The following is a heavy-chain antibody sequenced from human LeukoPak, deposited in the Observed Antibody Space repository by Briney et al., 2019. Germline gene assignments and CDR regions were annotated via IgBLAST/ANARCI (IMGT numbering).Heavy chain of an antibody. V-gene: IGHV1-2*02. CDR2: INPNSGGT. Sequence: ASVKVSCKASGYTFTGYYMHWVRQAPGQGLEWMRWINPNSGGTNYAQKFQGRVTMTRDTSISTAYMELSRLRSDDTAVYYCARDSGVAAATGGNWFDPWGQGTLVTVSS. CDR1: GYTFTGYY. D-gene: IGHD6-13*01. CDR3: ARDSGVAAATGGNWFDP. J-gene: IGHJ5*02.